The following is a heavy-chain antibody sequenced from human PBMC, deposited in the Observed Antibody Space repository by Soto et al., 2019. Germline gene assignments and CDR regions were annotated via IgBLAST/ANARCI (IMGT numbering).Heavy chain of an antibody. Sequence: QVQLVESGGGVVQPGRSLRLSCAASGFTFSSYGMHWVRQAPGKGLEWVAVISYDGSNKYYADSVKGLFTISRDNSKNTLYLQMNSLRAEDTAVYYCAKDQLRGVRGVITYYYGMDVWGQGTTVTVSS. V-gene: IGHV3-30*18. D-gene: IGHD3-10*01. CDR3: AKDQLRGVRGVITYYYGMDV. CDR2: ISYDGSNK. CDR1: GFTFSSYG. J-gene: IGHJ6*02.